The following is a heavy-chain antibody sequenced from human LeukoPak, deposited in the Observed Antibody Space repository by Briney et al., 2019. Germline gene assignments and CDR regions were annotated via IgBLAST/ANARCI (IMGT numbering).Heavy chain of an antibody. CDR3: ARDQLVVAPAAHTQGVNWFDP. CDR2: IYYSGST. CDR1: GGSISSSSYY. Sequence: SETLSLTCTVSGGSISSSSYYWGWIRQPPGKGLEWIGSIYYSGSTYYNPSLKSRVTISVDTSKNQFSLKLSSVTAADTAVYYCARDQLVVAPAAHTQGVNWFDPWGQGTLVTVSS. J-gene: IGHJ5*02. V-gene: IGHV4-39*07. D-gene: IGHD2-2*01.